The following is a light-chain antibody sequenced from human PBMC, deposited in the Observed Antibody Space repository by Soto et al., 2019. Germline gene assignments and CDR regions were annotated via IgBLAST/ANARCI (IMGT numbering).Light chain of an antibody. CDR3: LQDFSYPRT. Sequence: AVQLTQSPSSLSASVGDRVTITCRASQGIRTDLGWYQQSPGKAPKVLIVGASTLQSGVPSRFSGSGSGPDFTLTISSLQPEDSATYYCLQDFSYPRTFGQGTKVEIK. CDR2: GAS. V-gene: IGKV1-6*01. J-gene: IGKJ1*01. CDR1: QGIRTD.